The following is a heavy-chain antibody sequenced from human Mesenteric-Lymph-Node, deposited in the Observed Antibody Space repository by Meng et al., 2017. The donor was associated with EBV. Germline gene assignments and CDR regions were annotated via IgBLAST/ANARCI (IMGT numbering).Heavy chain of an antibody. CDR1: GDSVSNGDYS. CDR2: IYHSGPS. Sequence: PLQDSGPGLVEPSQTLSPSCAVYGDSVSNGDYSWSWIRQPSGKGLEWIGHIYHSGPSYYNPSLRSRVSISLDRAKNEFSLMLNSVTAADTAFYYCARSFNGDWPFFDLWGRGTLVTVSS. D-gene: IGHD4-17*01. V-gene: IGHV4-30-2*01. CDR3: ARSFNGDWPFFDL. J-gene: IGHJ2*01.